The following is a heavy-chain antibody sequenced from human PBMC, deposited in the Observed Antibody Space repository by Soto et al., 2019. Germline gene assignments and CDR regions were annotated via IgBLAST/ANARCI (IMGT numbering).Heavy chain of an antibody. Sequence: QVQLVESGRGVVQPGRSLRLSCAASGFTFSSYGMHWVRQAPGKGLEWVAVISYDGSNKYYADSVKGRFTISRDNSKNTLYLQMNSLRAEDTAVYYCAKDRAGTPPTPFDYWGQGTLVTVSS. CDR2: ISYDGSNK. D-gene: IGHD6-13*01. J-gene: IGHJ4*02. CDR3: AKDRAGTPPTPFDY. V-gene: IGHV3-30*18. CDR1: GFTFSSYG.